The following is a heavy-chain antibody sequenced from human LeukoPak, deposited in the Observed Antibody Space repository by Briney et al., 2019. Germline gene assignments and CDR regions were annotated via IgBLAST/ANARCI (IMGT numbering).Heavy chain of an antibody. J-gene: IGHJ3*02. CDR3: ARDFYDSSGYWDAFDI. V-gene: IGHV3-74*01. CDR2: INSDGSST. D-gene: IGHD3-22*01. Sequence: GGSLRLSCVASGFTFSSYWMHWVRQAPGKGLVWVSRINSDGSSTSYADSVKGRFTISRDSAKNTLYLQMNSLRAEDTSVYYCARDFYDSSGYWDAFDIWGQGTMVTVSS. CDR1: GFTFSSYW.